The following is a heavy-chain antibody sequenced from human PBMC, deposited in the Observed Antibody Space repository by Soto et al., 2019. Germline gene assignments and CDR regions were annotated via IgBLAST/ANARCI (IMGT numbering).Heavy chain of an antibody. D-gene: IGHD2-2*01. V-gene: IGHV3-30-3*01. J-gene: IGHJ4*02. CDR2: ISYDGNND. CDR1: GCIFSNYA. CDR3: AKCTSASCHVASDY. Sequence: GGALRLSCAVSGCIFSNYALNGCRQAPGKGLEWVALISYDGNNDYYTDSVKGRFTISRDNSKSELYMQMNSLRPEDTAVYYCAKCTSASCHVASDYWGQGP.